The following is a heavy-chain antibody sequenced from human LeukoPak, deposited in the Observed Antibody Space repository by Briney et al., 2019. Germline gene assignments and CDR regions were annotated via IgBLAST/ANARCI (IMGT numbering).Heavy chain of an antibody. J-gene: IGHJ4*02. CDR2: ISAYNGNT. Sequence: ASVKVSCKASGGTFSSYAISWVRQAPGQGLGWMGWISAYNGNTNYAQKLQGRVTMTTDTSTSTAYMELRSLRSDDTAVYYCARAEGIPAMVDYWGQGTLVTVSS. V-gene: IGHV1-18*01. D-gene: IGHD5-18*01. CDR3: ARAEGIPAMVDY. CDR1: GGTFSSYA.